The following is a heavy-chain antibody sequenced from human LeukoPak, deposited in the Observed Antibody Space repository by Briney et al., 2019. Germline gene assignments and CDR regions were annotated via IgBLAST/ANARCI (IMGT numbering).Heavy chain of an antibody. Sequence: GGALRLSCAASGFTFSSYAMSWVRQAPGKGLEWVSAISGSGGSTYYADSVKGRFTISIDNSKNTLYLQMNSMRADETAVYYCATPSPSSGYTGYFDYWGQGTLVTVSS. D-gene: IGHD3-22*01. CDR2: ISGSGGST. CDR3: ATPSPSSGYTGYFDY. CDR1: GFTFSSYA. J-gene: IGHJ4*02. V-gene: IGHV3-23*01.